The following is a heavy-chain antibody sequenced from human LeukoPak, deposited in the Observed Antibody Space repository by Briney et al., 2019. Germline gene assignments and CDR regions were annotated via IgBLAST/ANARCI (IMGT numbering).Heavy chain of an antibody. J-gene: IGHJ4*02. CDR1: GYIFTNYY. CDR2: INPSGGST. D-gene: IGHD5-18*01. CDR3: ASTPIQLWSFDY. Sequence: GASVKVSCKASGYIFTNYYIHWVRQAPGQGLEWMGIINPSGGSTNYAQKFQGRVTMTRDTSTSTVYMELSSLRSEDTAAYYCASTPIQLWSFDYWGRGTLVTVSS. V-gene: IGHV1-46*01.